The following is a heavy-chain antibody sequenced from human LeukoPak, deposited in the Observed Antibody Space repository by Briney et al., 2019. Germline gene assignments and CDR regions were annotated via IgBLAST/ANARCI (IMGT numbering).Heavy chain of an antibody. D-gene: IGHD3-10*01. V-gene: IGHV1-18*01. Sequence: GASVKVSCKASGYTFTRYGISWVRQAPGQGLEWMGWISGYNGNTNYAEKLQGRVTMTTDTSTSTVYMELRSLRPDDTAVYYCARDSLYYGSGSYLGFDPWGQGTLVTVSS. CDR3: ARDSLYYGSGSYLGFDP. J-gene: IGHJ5*02. CDR2: ISGYNGNT. CDR1: GYTFTRYG.